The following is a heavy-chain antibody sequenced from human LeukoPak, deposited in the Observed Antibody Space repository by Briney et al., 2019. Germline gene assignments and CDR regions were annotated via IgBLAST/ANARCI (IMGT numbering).Heavy chain of an antibody. D-gene: IGHD3-3*01. CDR2: IYYSGST. V-gene: IGHV4-59*01. Sequence: SETLSLTCTVSGGSISSYYWSWIRQPPGKGLEWIGYIYYSGSTNYNPSFKSRVTISVDTSKNQFSLELSSVTAADTAVYYCARHYDFWSGYYRVNWFDPWGQGTLVTVSS. CDR1: GGSISSYY. J-gene: IGHJ5*02. CDR3: ARHYDFWSGYYRVNWFDP.